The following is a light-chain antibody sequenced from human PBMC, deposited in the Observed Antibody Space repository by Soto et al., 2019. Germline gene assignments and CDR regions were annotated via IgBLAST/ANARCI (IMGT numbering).Light chain of an antibody. V-gene: IGKV1-5*01. Sequence: DIQMTQSPSTLSASVGDRVTITCRASQSISNWLAWYQQKPGKAPKLLMSDASSLERGVPSRFSGSGSGTEFTLTISSLQPDDLATYYCQHYDTYSEAFGQGTKV. J-gene: IGKJ1*01. CDR2: DAS. CDR1: QSISNW. CDR3: QHYDTYSEA.